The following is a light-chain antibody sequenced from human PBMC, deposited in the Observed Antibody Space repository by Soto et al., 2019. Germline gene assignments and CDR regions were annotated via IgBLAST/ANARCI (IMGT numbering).Light chain of an antibody. CDR2: QVS. CDR1: SSDLGGYNF. CDR3: TSFTSSSTQV. V-gene: IGLV2-14*01. J-gene: IGLJ1*01. Sequence: QSALTQPASVSGSPGQSITISCTGTSSDLGGYNFVSWYQHHPGKAPKLMIYQVSNRPSGVSNRFSGSKSGNTASLTISGLQAEDEADYFCTSFTSSSTQVFGTGTKLTVL.